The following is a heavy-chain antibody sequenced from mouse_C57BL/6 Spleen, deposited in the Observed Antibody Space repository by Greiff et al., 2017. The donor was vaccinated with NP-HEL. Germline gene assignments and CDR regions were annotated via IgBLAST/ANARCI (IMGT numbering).Heavy chain of an antibody. CDR2: IYPRDGST. D-gene: IGHD1-1*01. V-gene: IGHV1-85*01. CDR1: GYTFTSYD. J-gene: IGHJ1*03. Sequence: QVQLKQSGPELVKPGASVKLSCKASGYTFTSYDINWVKQRPGQGLEWIGWIYPRDGSTKYNEKFKGKATLTVDTSSSTAYMELHSLTSEDSAVYFCARGTAVVLCWYFDVWGTGTTVTVSS. CDR3: ARGTAVVLCWYFDV.